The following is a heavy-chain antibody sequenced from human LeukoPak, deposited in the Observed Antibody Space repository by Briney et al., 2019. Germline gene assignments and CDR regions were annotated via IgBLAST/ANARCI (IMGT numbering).Heavy chain of an antibody. J-gene: IGHJ4*02. CDR1: GFSFSSYN. CDR2: ISSGSSTI. D-gene: IGHD5-12*01. V-gene: IGHV3-48*02. CDR3: ARDRSSGYAGSFDY. Sequence: PGGSLRLSCAASGFSFSSYNMNWVRQAPGKGLEWVSYISSGSSTIYYADSVKGRFTISRDNAKNSLYLQMNSLRDEDTAVYYCARDRSSGYAGSFDYWGQGTLVTVSS.